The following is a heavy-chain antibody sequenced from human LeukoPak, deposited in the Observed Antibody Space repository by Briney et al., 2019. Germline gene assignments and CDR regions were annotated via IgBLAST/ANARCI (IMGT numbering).Heavy chain of an antibody. D-gene: IGHD3-3*01. J-gene: IGHJ6*03. CDR2: IKRDGSEK. CDR3: AREGSAYYSVYYYYLDV. V-gene: IGHV3-7*01. CDR1: GFTLNSYA. Sequence: PGTSLRLSCAASGFTLNSYAMNWVRQAPGKGLEWVANIKRDGSEKYFVDSVKGRFTISRDNAKNSLYLQMNSLRAEDTAVYYCAREGSAYYSVYYYYLDVWGKGTTVTVSS.